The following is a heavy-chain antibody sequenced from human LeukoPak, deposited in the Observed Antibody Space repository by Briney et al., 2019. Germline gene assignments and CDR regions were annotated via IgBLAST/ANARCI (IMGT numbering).Heavy chain of an antibody. D-gene: IGHD5-12*01. CDR2: IYYSGST. Sequence: SETLSLTCTVSGASISNYYWTWIRQPPGKGLEWIGYIYYSGSTNYRLSLKSRVTISVDTSKNQFSLKLSSVTAADTAVYYCATESTVATRLQDAFDIWGQGTMVTVSS. J-gene: IGHJ3*02. CDR1: GASISNYY. CDR3: ATESTVATRLQDAFDI. V-gene: IGHV4-59*01.